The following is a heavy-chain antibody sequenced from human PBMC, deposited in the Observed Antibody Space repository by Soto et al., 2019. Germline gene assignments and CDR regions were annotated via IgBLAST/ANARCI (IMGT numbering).Heavy chain of an antibody. V-gene: IGHV4-31*03. Sequence: SETLSLTCTVSGGSISSGGYYWSWIRQHPGKGLEWIGYIYYSGSTYYDPSLKSRVTISVDTSKNQFSLKLSSVTAADTAVYYCASSIGSLELRSSFDYWGQGTLVTSPQ. CDR2: IYYSGST. D-gene: IGHD1-7*01. CDR3: ASSIGSLELRSSFDY. CDR1: GGSISSGGYY. J-gene: IGHJ4*02.